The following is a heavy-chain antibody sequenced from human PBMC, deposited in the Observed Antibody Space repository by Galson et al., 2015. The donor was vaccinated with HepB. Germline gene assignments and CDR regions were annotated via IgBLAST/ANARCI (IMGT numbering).Heavy chain of an antibody. D-gene: IGHD4-17*01. CDR1: GGSFSGYY. V-gene: IGHV4-34*01. CDR2: INHSGST. CDR3: ARQGSGRSNDYGDFDFEY. Sequence: ETLSLTCAVYGGSFSGYYWSWIRQPPGKGLEWIGEINHSGSTNYNPSLKSRVTISVDTSKNQFSLKLSSVTAADTAVYYCARQGSGRSNDYGDFDFEYWGQGMLVTVSS. J-gene: IGHJ4*02.